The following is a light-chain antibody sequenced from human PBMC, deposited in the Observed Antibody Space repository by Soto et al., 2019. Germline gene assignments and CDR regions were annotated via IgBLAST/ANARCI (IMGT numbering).Light chain of an antibody. Sequence: EIVLTQSPGTLSLSPGERATLSCRASQSVSSSNLAWYQHKPGQAPRLVMYGASSRATGIPDRFSGSGSGTDITLTISRLEPEDFAIYYCQQYGSSPVSFGQGTKLEIK. CDR3: QQYGSSPVS. CDR2: GAS. V-gene: IGKV3-20*01. CDR1: QSVSSSN. J-gene: IGKJ2*03.